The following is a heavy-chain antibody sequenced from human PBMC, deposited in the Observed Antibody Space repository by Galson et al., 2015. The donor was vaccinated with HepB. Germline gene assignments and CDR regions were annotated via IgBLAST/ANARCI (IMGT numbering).Heavy chain of an antibody. V-gene: IGHV3-73*01. CDR3: ARLGDLSGYSSA. J-gene: IGHJ5*02. CDR2: TGSEANNYAT. D-gene: IGHD6-25*01. Sequence: SLRLSCAASGFTFSGSAIHWVRQTSGKGLEWVARTGSEANNYATAYAASVIGRFTISIEDAKNTAFLQMNTQKTEDTAVDYCARLGDLSGYSSAWGQGTLVTVSS. CDR1: GFTFSGSA.